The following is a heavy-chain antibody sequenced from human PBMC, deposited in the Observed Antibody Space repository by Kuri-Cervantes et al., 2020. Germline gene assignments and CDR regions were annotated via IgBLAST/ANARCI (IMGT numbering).Heavy chain of an antibody. CDR1: GFTFSSYA. CDR2: ISRTTGTI. D-gene: IGHD6-19*01. CDR3: ARGGSAWAGFYYYMDV. J-gene: IGHJ6*03. Sequence: GGSLRLSCAASGFTFSSYAMSWVRQAPGRGLEWFSYISRTTGTIYYADSVKGRFTISRDNAKNSLFLQMSSLRVEDTAVYYCARGGSAWAGFYYYMDVWGKGTTVTVSS. V-gene: IGHV3-48*01.